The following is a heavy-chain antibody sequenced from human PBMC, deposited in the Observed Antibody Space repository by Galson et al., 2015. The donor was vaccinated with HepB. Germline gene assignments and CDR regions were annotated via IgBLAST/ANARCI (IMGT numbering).Heavy chain of an antibody. CDR3: ARVYHVTKVLRYFDWSSDGMDV. CDR1: GYTFTSYA. J-gene: IGHJ6*02. V-gene: IGHV7-4-1*02. D-gene: IGHD3-9*01. Sequence: SVKVSCKASGYTFTSYAMNWVRQAPGQGLEWMGWINTNTGNPTYAQGFTGRFVFSLDTSVSTAYLQISSLKAEDTAVYYCARVYHVTKVLRYFDWSSDGMDVWGQGTTVTVSS. CDR2: INTNTGNP.